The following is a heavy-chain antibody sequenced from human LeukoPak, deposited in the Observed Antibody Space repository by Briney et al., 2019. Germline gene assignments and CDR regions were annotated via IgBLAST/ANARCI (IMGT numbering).Heavy chain of an antibody. Sequence: PGGSLRLSCAASGFTFSSYGMHWVRQAPGKGLEWVAVISYDGSNKYYADSVKGRFTISRDSSKNTLYLQMNNLRADDTAVYHCAKERLTTYYYVSGSSPGDWGQGTLVTVSS. CDR3: AKERLTTYYYVSGSSPGD. V-gene: IGHV3-30*18. D-gene: IGHD3-10*01. J-gene: IGHJ4*02. CDR1: GFTFSSYG. CDR2: ISYDGSNK.